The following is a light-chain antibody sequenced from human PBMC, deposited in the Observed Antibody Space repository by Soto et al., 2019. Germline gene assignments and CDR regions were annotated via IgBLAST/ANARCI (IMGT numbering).Light chain of an antibody. CDR1: SSNFGSNY. CDR3: AAWDDSLSGSGV. J-gene: IGLJ1*01. Sequence: QSALTQPPSASGTPGQRVTISCSGSSSNFGSNYVYWYQQLPGTAPKLLIYRNNQRPSGVPDRFSGSKSGTSASLAISGLRSEDEADYYCAAWDDSLSGSGVFGTGTKVTVL. CDR2: RNN. V-gene: IGLV1-47*01.